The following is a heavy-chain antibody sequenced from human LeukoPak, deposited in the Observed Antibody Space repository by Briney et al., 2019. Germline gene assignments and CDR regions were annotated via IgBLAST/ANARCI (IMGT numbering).Heavy chain of an antibody. J-gene: IGHJ3*02. V-gene: IGHV4-31*03. D-gene: IGHD2-15*01. CDR1: GVSVSDGRYY. Sequence: SETLSLTCNVSGVSVSDGRYYWTWIRQLPGKGLEWIGYKYYSGSAKYNPSRKSRLTISIDTSKHQFSLQLSSVTAADTATYYCATPYCSGISCLDIFNMWGQGTRVTVSS. CDR2: KYYSGSA. CDR3: ATPYCSGISCLDIFNM.